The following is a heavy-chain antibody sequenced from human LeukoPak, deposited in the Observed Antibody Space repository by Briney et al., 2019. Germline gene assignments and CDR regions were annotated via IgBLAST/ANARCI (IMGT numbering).Heavy chain of an antibody. CDR3: ARDEEYCSSTSCYKGNFDY. CDR2: IYYSGST. V-gene: IGHV4-30-4*01. CDR1: GGSISSGDYY. Sequence: SETLSLTCTVSGGSISSGDYYWSWIRQPPGKGLEWIGYIYYSGSTYYNPSLKSRVTISVDTSKNQFSQKLSSVTAADTAVYYCARDEEYCSSTSCYKGNFDYWGQGTLVTVSS. D-gene: IGHD2-2*02. J-gene: IGHJ4*02.